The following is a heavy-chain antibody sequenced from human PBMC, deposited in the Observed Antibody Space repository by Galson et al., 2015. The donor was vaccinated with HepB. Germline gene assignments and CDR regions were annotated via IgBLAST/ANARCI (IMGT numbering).Heavy chain of an antibody. CDR3: ATPLLTFGGRYYYYGMDV. CDR1: GYTLTELS. Sequence: SVKVSCKVSGYTLTELSMHWVRQAPGKGLEWMGGFDPEDGETIYAQKFQGRVTMTEDTSTDTAYMELSSLRSEDTAVYYCATPLLTFGGRYYYYGMDVWGQGTTVTVSS. CDR2: FDPEDGET. D-gene: IGHD3-16*01. J-gene: IGHJ6*02. V-gene: IGHV1-24*01.